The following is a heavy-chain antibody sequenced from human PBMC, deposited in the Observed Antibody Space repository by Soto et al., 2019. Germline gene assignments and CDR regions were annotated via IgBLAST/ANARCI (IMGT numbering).Heavy chain of an antibody. CDR2: ISGSGGST. D-gene: IGHD4-17*01. V-gene: IGHV3-23*01. Sequence: EVQLLESGGGLVQPGGSLRLSCAASGFTFSSYAMSWVRQAPGKGLEWVSAISGSGGSTYYADSVKGRFTISRDNSKNTLYLQMNSLRAEDTAVYYCAKDWNPYGDYAEYFQHWGQGTLVTVSS. CDR3: AKDWNPYGDYAEYFQH. CDR1: GFTFSSYA. J-gene: IGHJ1*01.